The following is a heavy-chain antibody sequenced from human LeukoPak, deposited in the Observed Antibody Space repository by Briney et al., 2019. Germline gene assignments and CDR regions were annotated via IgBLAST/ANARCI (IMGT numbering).Heavy chain of an antibody. CDR1: GFAFSDYA. CDR3: AKDLGSSWYSYYYYYMDV. Sequence: GGSLRLSCPVSGFAFSDYAMTWVRQAPGKGLEWVLNIFAGGGAALYADSVRGRFTIFRDDSKSTLFLQMHSLRAEDTAIYYCAKDLGSSWYSYYYYYMDVWGKGTTVTVSS. CDR2: IFAGGGAA. J-gene: IGHJ6*03. V-gene: IGHV3-23*01. D-gene: IGHD6-13*01.